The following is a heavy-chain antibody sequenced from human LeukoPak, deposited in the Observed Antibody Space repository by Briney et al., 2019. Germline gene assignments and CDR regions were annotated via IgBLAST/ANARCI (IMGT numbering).Heavy chain of an antibody. Sequence: GGSLRLSCAASGFTFSSNAMSWVRQAPGKGLEWVSAVSGSGGSTYYADSVKGRFTISRDNSKNTLYLQMNSLRAEDTAVYYCAHISSSWPDYWGQGTLVTVSS. J-gene: IGHJ4*02. CDR2: VSGSGGST. D-gene: IGHD6-13*01. CDR1: GFTFSSNA. CDR3: AHISSSWPDY. V-gene: IGHV3-23*01.